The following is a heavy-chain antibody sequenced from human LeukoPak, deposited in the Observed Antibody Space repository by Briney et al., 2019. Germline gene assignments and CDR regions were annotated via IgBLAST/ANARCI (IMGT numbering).Heavy chain of an antibody. CDR3: AKSPRPYCSGGSCYPDY. CDR2: ISSSSSYI. D-gene: IGHD2-15*01. V-gene: IGHV3-21*01. CDR1: GFTFSSYS. Sequence: RTGGSLRLSCAASGFTFSSYSMNWVRQAPGKGLEWVSSISSSSSYIYYADSVKGRFTISRDNAKNSLYLQMNSLRAEDTAVYYCAKSPRPYCSGGSCYPDYWGQGTLVTISS. J-gene: IGHJ4*02.